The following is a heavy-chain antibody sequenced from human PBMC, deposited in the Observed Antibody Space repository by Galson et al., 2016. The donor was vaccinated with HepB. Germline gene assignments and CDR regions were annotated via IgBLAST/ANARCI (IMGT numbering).Heavy chain of an antibody. Sequence: SLRLSCAGSAFTFSDYYLVWIRQAPGKGLEWVASIKRDESATYYVGSVKGRFTTSRNNAKNSLFLQMNSLRAEDTALYYCARGGSMDVWGQGTTVTVSS. CDR3: ARGGSMDV. J-gene: IGHJ6*02. CDR1: AFTFSDYY. CDR2: IKRDESAT. V-gene: IGHV3-7*01.